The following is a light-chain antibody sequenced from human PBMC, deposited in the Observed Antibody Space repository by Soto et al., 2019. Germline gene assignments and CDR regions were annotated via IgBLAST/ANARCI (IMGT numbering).Light chain of an antibody. CDR1: LDISNY. CDR3: HQYDNLPYT. Sequence: DLQMTQSPSSLSASVGDRVTIACQASLDISNYLNWYQQKPGKAPKLLIYDASNLETGVPSRFSGSGSGTDFTFTISSLQPEDIATYFCHQYDNLPYTFGQGTKLEIK. J-gene: IGKJ2*01. CDR2: DAS. V-gene: IGKV1-33*01.